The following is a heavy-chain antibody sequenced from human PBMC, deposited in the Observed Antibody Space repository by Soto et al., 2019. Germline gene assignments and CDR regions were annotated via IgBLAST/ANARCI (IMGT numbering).Heavy chain of an antibody. V-gene: IGHV3-23*01. CDR3: AKGRYSSSCTRYGMHV. CDR1: GFTFSSYA. J-gene: IGHJ6*02. CDR2: ISGSGGST. Sequence: GGSLRLSCAASGFTFSSYAMSWVRQAPGKGLEWVSAISGSGGSTYYADSVKGRFTISRDNSKNTLYLQMNSLRAEDTAVYYCAKGRYSSSCTRYGMHVWGQGTTVNVSS. D-gene: IGHD6-13*01.